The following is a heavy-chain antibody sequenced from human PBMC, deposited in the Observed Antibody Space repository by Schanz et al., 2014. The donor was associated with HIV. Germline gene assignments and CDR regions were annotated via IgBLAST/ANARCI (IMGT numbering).Heavy chain of an antibody. J-gene: IGHJ4*02. D-gene: IGHD2-15*01. CDR3: AKDTFELRNSGVFDW. CDR2: ISSSGRTI. CDR1: GFTFSDYY. Sequence: QVQLVESGGGLVKPGRSLRLSCAASGFTFSDYYISWIRQAPGRGLEWVSYISSSGRTIYYADSVKGRFTISRDNAKNSLYLQMNSLRAEDTAVYYCAKDTFELRNSGVFDWWGQGTLVTVSS. V-gene: IGHV3-11*01.